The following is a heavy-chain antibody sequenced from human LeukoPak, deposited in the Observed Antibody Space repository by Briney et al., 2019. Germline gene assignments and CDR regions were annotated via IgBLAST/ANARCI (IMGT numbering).Heavy chain of an antibody. V-gene: IGHV1-46*01. CDR2: INPSGGST. CDR3: AKESDSGYANNWFDP. D-gene: IGHD5-12*01. Sequence: ASVKVSCKASGYTFTSYYMHWVRQAPGQGLEWMGIINPSGGSTSYAQKFQGRVTMTRDMSTSTVYMELSSLRSEDTAVYYCAKESDSGYANNWFDPWGQGTLVTVSS. J-gene: IGHJ5*02. CDR1: GYTFTSYY.